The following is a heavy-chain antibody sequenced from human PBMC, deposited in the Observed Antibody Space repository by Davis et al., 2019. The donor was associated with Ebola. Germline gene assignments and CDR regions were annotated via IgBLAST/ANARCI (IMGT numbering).Heavy chain of an antibody. CDR2: IYYSGST. CDR3: ARGGTVRTIDY. Sequence: SETLSLTCTVSGGSVSSGSYYWSWIRQPPGKGLEWIGYIYYSGSTNYNPSLKSRVTISVDTSKNQFSLKVSSVTAADTAVYYCARGGTVRTIDYWGQGTLVTVSS. V-gene: IGHV4-61*01. J-gene: IGHJ4*02. CDR1: GGSVSSGSYY. D-gene: IGHD1-1*01.